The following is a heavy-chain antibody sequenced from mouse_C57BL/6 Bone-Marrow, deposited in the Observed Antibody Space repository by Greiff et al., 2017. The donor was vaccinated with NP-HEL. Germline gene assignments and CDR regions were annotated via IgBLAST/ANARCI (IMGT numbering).Heavy chain of an antibody. D-gene: IGHD1-1*01. CDR3: ARSTVVAKDC. CDR1: GYTFTDYY. CDR2: IYPGSGNT. V-gene: IGHV1-76*01. J-gene: IGHJ4*01. Sequence: VQLQQSGAELVRPGASVKLSCKASGYTFTDYYINWVKQRPGQGLEWIARIYPGSGNTYYNEKFKGKATLTAEKSSSTAYMQLSSLTSEDSAVYFCARSTVVAKDCWGQGTSVTVSS.